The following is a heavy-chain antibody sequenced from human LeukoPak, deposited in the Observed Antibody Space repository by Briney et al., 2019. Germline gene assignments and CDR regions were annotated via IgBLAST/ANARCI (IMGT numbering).Heavy chain of an antibody. J-gene: IGHJ3*02. CDR3: ARLGPRGIVVVPAAIRRPLPDAFDI. CDR2: IYYSGST. Sequence: PSETLSLTCTVSGGYISSSSYYWGWIRQPPGKGLEWIGSIYYSGSTYYNPSLKSRVTISVDTSKNQFSLKLSSVTAADTAVYYCARLGPRGIVVVPAAIRRPLPDAFDIWGQGTMVTVSS. CDR1: GGYISSSSYY. V-gene: IGHV4-39*01. D-gene: IGHD2-2*01.